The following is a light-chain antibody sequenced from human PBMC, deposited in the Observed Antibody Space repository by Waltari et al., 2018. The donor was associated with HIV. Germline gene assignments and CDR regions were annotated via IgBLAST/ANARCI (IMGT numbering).Light chain of an antibody. CDR3: QSYDSSLSGSWV. V-gene: IGLV1-40*01. J-gene: IGLJ3*02. Sequence: QSVLTQPPSVSGAPGQRVTISCHGSSPNIRAGYDVPWYQHLPGTAPKLLIYGNINRPSGVPDRFSGSKSGTSASLAITGLQAEDEADYYCQSYDSSLSGSWVFGGGTKLTVL. CDR2: GNI. CDR1: SPNIRAGYD.